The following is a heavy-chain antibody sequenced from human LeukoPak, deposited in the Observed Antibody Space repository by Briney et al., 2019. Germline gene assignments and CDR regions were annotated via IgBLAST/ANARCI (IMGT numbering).Heavy chain of an antibody. D-gene: IGHD6-19*01. CDR1: GYTFTVYY. Sequence: ASVKVSCKASGYTFTVYYIYWVRQAPGQGLEWMGWINPKSGGTKYEQKFQGRVTMTRDTSISTAYMELSRLRSEDTAVYYCARGEGYSSGWSDYWGQGTLVTVSS. V-gene: IGHV1-2*02. J-gene: IGHJ4*02. CDR2: INPKSGGT. CDR3: ARGEGYSSGWSDY.